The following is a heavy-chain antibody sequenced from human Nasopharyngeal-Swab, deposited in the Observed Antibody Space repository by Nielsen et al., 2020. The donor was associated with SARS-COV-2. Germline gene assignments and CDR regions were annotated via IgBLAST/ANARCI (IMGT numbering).Heavy chain of an antibody. V-gene: IGHV4-59*13. D-gene: IGHD1-26*01. CDR2: IYYTGTT. J-gene: IGHJ5*02. CDR1: GGSMKSYY. CDR3: ARGLAGIGRFDT. Sequence: GSLRLSCSVAGGSMKSYYWTWFRKSPKKGLEWIGYIYYTGTTNYNPSLKSRATISLDMSKYKFSLRLTSVTAADTAVYYCARGLAGIGRFDTWGQGTLVSVSS.